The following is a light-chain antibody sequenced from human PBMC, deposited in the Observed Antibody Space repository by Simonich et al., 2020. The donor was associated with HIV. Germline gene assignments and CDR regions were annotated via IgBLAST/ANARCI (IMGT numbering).Light chain of an antibody. J-gene: IGLJ3*02. CDR2: DVS. CDR1: SSYVGTYNL. CDR3: CSYAGIYTFWV. Sequence: QSALTQPASVSGSPGQSITISCTGTSSYVGTYNLVSWYQQHPGKAPKLKIYDVSKRPSVVPDRFSGSKSGNTASLTISGLQAEDEADYYCCSYAGIYTFWVFGGGTKLTVL. V-gene: IGLV2-11*01.